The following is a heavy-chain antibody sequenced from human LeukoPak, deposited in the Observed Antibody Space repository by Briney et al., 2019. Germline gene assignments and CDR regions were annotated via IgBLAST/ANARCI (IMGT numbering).Heavy chain of an antibody. CDR2: ISVNNGDT. D-gene: IGHD5-24*01. J-gene: IGHJ4*02. CDR3: AREGGRNGYRGSDY. Sequence: GASVKVSCKASGYTFTSHGIVWVRQAPGQGLEWMGWISVNNGDTIYAQKLQGRVTMTRDTSTSTAYMELRSLRSDDTAVYYCAREGGRNGYRGSDYWGQGTLVTVSS. V-gene: IGHV1-18*01. CDR1: GYTFTSHG.